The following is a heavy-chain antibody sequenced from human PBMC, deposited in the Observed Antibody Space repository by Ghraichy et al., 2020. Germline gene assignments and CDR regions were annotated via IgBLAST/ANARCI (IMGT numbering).Heavy chain of an antibody. D-gene: IGHD3-3*01. CDR1: GGSISSYY. J-gene: IGHJ3*02. CDR3: ARGPRVHITIFGVVISKDAFDI. CDR2: IYYSGST. Sequence: SETLSLTCTVSGGSISSYYWSWIRQPPGKGLEWIGYIYYSGSTNYNPSLKSRVTISVDTSKNQFSLKLSSVTAADTAVYYCARGPRVHITIFGVVISKDAFDIWGQGTMVTVSS. V-gene: IGHV4-59*01.